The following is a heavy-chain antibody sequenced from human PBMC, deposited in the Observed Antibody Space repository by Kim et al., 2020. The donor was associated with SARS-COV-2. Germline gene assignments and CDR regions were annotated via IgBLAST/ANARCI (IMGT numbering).Heavy chain of an antibody. CDR3: SKSYCGGDCYPH. Sequence: PASVKGRFPISRDDSKNSAYLQMNGLKTEDTAVYYCSKSYCGGDCYPHWGQGTLVTVSS. V-gene: IGHV3-73*01. D-gene: IGHD2-21*02. J-gene: IGHJ4*02.